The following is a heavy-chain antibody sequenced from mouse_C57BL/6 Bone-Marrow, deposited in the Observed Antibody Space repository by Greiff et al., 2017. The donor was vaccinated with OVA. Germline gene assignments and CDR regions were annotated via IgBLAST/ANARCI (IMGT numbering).Heavy chain of an antibody. CDR2: ISYSGST. CDR3: ARYATYFDY. D-gene: IGHD1-1*01. J-gene: IGHJ2*01. V-gene: IGHV3-8*01. Sequence: VQLKESGPGLAKPSQTLSLTCSVTGYSIPSDYWNWIRKFPGNKLEYMGYISYSGSTYYNPSLKSRISITRDTSKNQYYLQLNSVTTEDTATYYCARYATYFDYWGQGTTLTVSS. CDR1: GYSIPSDY.